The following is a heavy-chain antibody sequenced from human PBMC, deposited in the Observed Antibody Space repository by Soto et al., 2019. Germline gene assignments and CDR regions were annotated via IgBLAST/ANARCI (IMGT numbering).Heavy chain of an antibody. D-gene: IGHD3-3*01. Sequence: QVQLVQSGAEVKKPGASVKVSCKASGYTFTSYYMHWVRQAPGQGLEWMGIINPSGGSTSYAQKFQGRVTMTRDTSTSTVYMELSSLRSEDTAVYYCARATNYDFWSGYYYYYYYMDVWGKGTTVTVSS. CDR3: ARATNYDFWSGYYYYYYYMDV. CDR1: GYTFTSYY. J-gene: IGHJ6*03. CDR2: INPSGGST. V-gene: IGHV1-46*03.